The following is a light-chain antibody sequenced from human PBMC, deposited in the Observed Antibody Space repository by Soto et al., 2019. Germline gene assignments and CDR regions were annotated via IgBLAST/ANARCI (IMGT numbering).Light chain of an antibody. CDR3: QQYNKWPLA. CDR1: QSVSSN. V-gene: IGKV3-15*01. Sequence: EILMTQSPATLSVSPGERATLSCRASQSVSSNLAWYQQKPGQAPRLLIYGASTRATGIPARFSGSGSETEFTLTISSLQSEDFAVYYCQQYNKWPLAFGQGTKVDIK. J-gene: IGKJ1*01. CDR2: GAS.